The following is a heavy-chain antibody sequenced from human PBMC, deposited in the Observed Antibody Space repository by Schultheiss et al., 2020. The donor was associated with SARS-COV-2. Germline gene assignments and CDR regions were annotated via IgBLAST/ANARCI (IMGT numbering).Heavy chain of an antibody. V-gene: IGHV1-8*02. CDR1: GGTFSSYA. J-gene: IGHJ6*02. CDR3: ARGKRSGGSYYGLGGMDV. Sequence: ASVKVSCKASGGTFSSYAISWVRQAPGQGLEWMGWINPNSGGTNYAQKFQGRVTMTRDTSTSTVYMELSSLRSEDTAVYYCARGKRSGGSYYGLGGMDVWGQGTTVTVS. D-gene: IGHD1-26*01. CDR2: INPNSGGT.